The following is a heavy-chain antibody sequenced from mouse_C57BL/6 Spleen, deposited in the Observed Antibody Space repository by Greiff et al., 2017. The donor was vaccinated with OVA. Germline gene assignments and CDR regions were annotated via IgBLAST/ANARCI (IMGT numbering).Heavy chain of an antibody. CDR3: ARGGTTVVGYFDV. D-gene: IGHD1-1*01. J-gene: IGHJ1*03. V-gene: IGHV1-42*01. CDR2: INPSTGGT. CDR1: GYSFTGYY. Sequence: EVQLQESGPELVKPGASVKISCKASGYSFTGYYMNWVKQSPEKSLEWIGEINPSTGGTTYNQKFKAKATLTVDKSSSTAYMQLKSLTSEDSAVYYCARGGTTVVGYFDVWGTGTTVTVSS.